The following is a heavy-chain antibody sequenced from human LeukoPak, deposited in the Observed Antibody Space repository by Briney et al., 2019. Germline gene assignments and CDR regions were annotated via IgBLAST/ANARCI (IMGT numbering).Heavy chain of an antibody. CDR2: IYHSGST. CDR3: ATIPIVVVPAVMGDYYYYYWTS. V-gene: IGHV4-38-2*01. Sequence: SEPLSLTCAVSGYSISRCYYWGWLRPPPGKGLGWIGSIYHSGSTYYKPSLKSRVTISIDTSKNPFSLKLSSVSAEDTAVYYCATIPIVVVPAVMGDYYYYYWTSGAKAPRSPSP. D-gene: IGHD2-2*01. J-gene: IGHJ6*03. CDR1: GYSISRCYY.